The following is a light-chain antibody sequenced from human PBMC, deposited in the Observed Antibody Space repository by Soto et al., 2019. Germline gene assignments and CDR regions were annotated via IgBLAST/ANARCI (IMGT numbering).Light chain of an antibody. V-gene: IGKV4-1*01. CDR3: QQYYTTPWT. Sequence: DFVMTQSPDSLAVSLVERATINCKSSRSVLSNVNNTNYLAWYQQKPGQPPQLLIYWASIRESGVPDRFSGSGSGTDVALTISSLQAEDVAVDYCQQYYTTPWTFGEGTKVEIK. CDR1: RSVLSNVNNTNY. CDR2: WAS. J-gene: IGKJ1*01.